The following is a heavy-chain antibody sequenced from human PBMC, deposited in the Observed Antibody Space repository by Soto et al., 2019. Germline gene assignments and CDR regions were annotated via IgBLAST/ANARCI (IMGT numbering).Heavy chain of an antibody. D-gene: IGHD1-26*01. CDR2: INHSGST. Sequence: PSETLSLTCAVYGGSFSGYYWSWIRQPPGKGLEWIGEINHSGSTNYNPSLKSRVTISVDTSKNQFSLKLSSVTAADTAVYYCARGSGGATRYYYYGMDVWGQGTTVTVYS. V-gene: IGHV4-34*01. J-gene: IGHJ6*02. CDR3: ARGSGGATRYYYYGMDV. CDR1: GGSFSGYY.